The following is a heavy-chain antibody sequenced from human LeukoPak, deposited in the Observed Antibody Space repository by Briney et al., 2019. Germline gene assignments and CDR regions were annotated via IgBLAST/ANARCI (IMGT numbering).Heavy chain of an antibody. D-gene: IGHD6-19*01. CDR3: AKGTSGFHY. J-gene: IGHJ4*02. V-gene: IGHV3-30*18. CDR2: ISYDGGNK. CDR1: GFTFSSYG. Sequence: GRSLRLSCAASGFTFSSYGMHWVRQAPGKGLEWVAVISYDGGNKYYADSVKGRFTISRDNSKNTLYLQMDSLRAEDTAVYYCAKGTSGFHYWGQGTLVTVSS.